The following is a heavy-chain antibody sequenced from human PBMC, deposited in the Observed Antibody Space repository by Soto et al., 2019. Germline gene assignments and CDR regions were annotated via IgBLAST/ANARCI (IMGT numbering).Heavy chain of an antibody. D-gene: IGHD3-22*01. CDR2: IYYTGTT. CDR3: ARLGGYYQAFDS. V-gene: IGHV4-59*08. CDR1: GCSIRDYY. Sequence: SETLSLTCTVSGCSIRDYYWGWIRQSPGKGLEWIGYIYYTGTTKYNPSLKSRVNISVDSSKNPFSLKLDSVTAADTAVYYCARLGGYYQAFDSWGQGTLVTVS. J-gene: IGHJ4*02.